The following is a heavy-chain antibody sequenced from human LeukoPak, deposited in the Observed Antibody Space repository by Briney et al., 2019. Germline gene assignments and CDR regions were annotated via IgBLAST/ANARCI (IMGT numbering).Heavy chain of an antibody. CDR2: ISGSGTST. D-gene: IGHD3-10*01. J-gene: IGHJ4*02. CDR1: GYTFNSYA. CDR3: AKEPASGSCFDY. Sequence: PGGSLRLSCTASGYTFNSYAMSWVRQAPGKGLEWVPGISGSGTSTYYADSVKGRFTISRDNSKNTLYLQMNSLRAEDTALYYCAKEPASGSCFDYWGQGTLVTVSS. V-gene: IGHV3-23*01.